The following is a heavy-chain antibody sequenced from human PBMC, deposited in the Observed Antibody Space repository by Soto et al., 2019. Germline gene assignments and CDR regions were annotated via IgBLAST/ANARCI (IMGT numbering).Heavy chain of an antibody. CDR1: GFSLSSSGVG. J-gene: IGHJ4*02. Sequence: QITLKESGPTLVRPTQTLTLTCTFSGFSLSSSGVGVGWIRQPPGKALEWLALIYWDDDKRYSPSLKSRLTITKDTSKNQVVLTLTKLDTVDTATYYCARGAWTTYYSPCFDYWGQGTLVTVSS. D-gene: IGHD3-10*01. CDR2: IYWDDDK. V-gene: IGHV2-5*02. CDR3: ARGAWTTYYSPCFDY.